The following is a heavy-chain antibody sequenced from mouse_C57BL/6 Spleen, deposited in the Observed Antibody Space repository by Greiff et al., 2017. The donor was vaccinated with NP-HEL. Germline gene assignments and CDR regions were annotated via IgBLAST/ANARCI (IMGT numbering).Heavy chain of an antibody. Sequence: VQGVESGAELVKPGASVKISCKASGYAFSSYWMNWVKQRPGKGLEWIGQIYPGDGDTNYNGKFKGKATLTADKSSSTAYMQLSSLTSEDSAVYFCARSVDYGSFDYWGQGTTHTVSS. CDR1: GYAFSSYW. V-gene: IGHV1-80*01. CDR2: IYPGDGDT. CDR3: ARSVDYGSFDY. J-gene: IGHJ2*01. D-gene: IGHD1-1*01.